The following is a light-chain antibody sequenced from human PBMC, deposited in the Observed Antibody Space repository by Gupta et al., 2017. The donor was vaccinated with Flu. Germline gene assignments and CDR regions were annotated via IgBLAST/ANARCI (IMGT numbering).Light chain of an antibody. Sequence: DVVLTQSPLSLPVILGQPASISYTSNERLVHSDGNTYLHWFQQRPGQSPRRLIYKISNRDSGVPDRFSGSGSGTECTLKISRVEAEDVGIYYCMHDVKWPWTFGQGTXVEIK. CDR3: MHDVKWPWT. J-gene: IGKJ1*01. CDR1: ERLVHSDGNTY. CDR2: KIS. V-gene: IGKV2-30*02.